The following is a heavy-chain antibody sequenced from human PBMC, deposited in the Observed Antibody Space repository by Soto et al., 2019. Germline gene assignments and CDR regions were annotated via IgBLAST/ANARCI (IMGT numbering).Heavy chain of an antibody. CDR3: ARGPGSFTY. D-gene: IGHD6-19*01. CDR2: INGGSTSV. J-gene: IGHJ4*02. CDR1: GFTFSVSA. Sequence: DVQLVESGGGLVKPGGSLRLSCEASGFTFSVSAMNWVRQAPGKGLEWVSSINGGSTSVHYADSVKGRFTISRDNANKPRPRPLNNLGVEDAAVYYCARGPGSFTYWGQGTLVSVSS. V-gene: IGHV3-21*02.